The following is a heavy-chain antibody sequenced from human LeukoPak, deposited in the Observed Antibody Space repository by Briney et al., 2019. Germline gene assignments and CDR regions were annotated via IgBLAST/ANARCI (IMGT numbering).Heavy chain of an antibody. CDR2: IYPGDSDT. Sequence: GESLKISCKGSGYSFTSYWIGWVRQMPGKGLEWMGIIYPGDSDTRYSPSFQGQVTISADKSISTAYLQWSSLKASDTAMYYCASQGPVVVAAAYNWFDPWGQGTLVTVSS. D-gene: IGHD2-15*01. J-gene: IGHJ5*02. V-gene: IGHV5-51*01. CDR1: GYSFTSYW. CDR3: ASQGPVVVAAAYNWFDP.